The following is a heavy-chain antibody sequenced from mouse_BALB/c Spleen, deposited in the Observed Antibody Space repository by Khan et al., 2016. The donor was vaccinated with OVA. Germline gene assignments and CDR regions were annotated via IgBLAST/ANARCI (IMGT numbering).Heavy chain of an antibody. D-gene: IGHD1-2*01. V-gene: IGHV14-3*02. CDR3: ACTLRHYAIDY. CDR2: IDPANGNT. CDR1: GFNITDTY. J-gene: IGHJ4*01. Sequence: VQLQQTGAELMKPGASVKLSCTVSGFNITDTYMHWVKQRPEQGLEWIGRIDPANGNTKYDPEFQGKATMTADTSSNTAYLQLSSLTSEDTAAYDCACTLRHYAIDYWGQGSSVTVSS.